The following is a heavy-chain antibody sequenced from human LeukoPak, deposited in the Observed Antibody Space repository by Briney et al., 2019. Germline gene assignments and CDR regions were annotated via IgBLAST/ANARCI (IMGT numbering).Heavy chain of an antibody. J-gene: IGHJ6*02. D-gene: IGHD3-16*01. CDR2: INHNGHVN. CDR1: GFTFSSYW. V-gene: IGHV3-7*03. CDR3: ARGGGLDV. Sequence: GGSLRLSCAASGFTFSSYWMNWARQAPGKGLEWVASINHNGHVNYYVDSVKGRFTISRDNAKNSLYLQMSNLRAEDTAVYFCARGGGLDVWGQGATVTVSS.